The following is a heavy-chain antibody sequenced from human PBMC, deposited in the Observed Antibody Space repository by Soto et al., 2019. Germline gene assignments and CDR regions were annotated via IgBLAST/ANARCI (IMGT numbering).Heavy chain of an antibody. J-gene: IGHJ4*02. V-gene: IGHV3-11*01. CDR3: ARDFGDIVATDWSYFDY. CDR1: GFTFSDYY. D-gene: IGHD5-12*01. CDR2: ISSSGSTI. Sequence: KPGGSLRLSCAASGFTFSDYYMNWIRQAPGKGLEWASYISSSGSTIYYADSVKGRFTIPRDNAKNSLYLQMNSLRAEDTAVYYCARDFGDIVATDWSYFDYWGQGTLVTVSS.